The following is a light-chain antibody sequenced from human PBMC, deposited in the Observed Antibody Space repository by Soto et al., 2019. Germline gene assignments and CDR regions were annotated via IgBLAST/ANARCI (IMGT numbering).Light chain of an antibody. V-gene: IGKV3-20*01. Sequence: EIVLTQSPGTLSLSPGERATLSSRASQSVSSSYLAWYQQKPGQAPRPLIYGASSRATGIPDRVSGSGSGTDFTLTISRLEPEDFAVYYCQQYGSSPTFGGGTKVEIK. CDR2: GAS. CDR3: QQYGSSPT. J-gene: IGKJ4*01. CDR1: QSVSSSY.